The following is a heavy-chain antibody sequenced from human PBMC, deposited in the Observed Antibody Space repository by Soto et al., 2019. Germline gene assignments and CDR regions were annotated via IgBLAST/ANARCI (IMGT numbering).Heavy chain of an antibody. CDR1: GYTFTTYA. J-gene: IGHJ6*02. CDR3: GRSVVGATGEILYNAMDV. D-gene: IGHD1-26*01. V-gene: IGHV1-3*01. Sequence: QVQLVQSGAEVKKPGASVKVSCKASGYTFTTYALHWVRQAPGQRPEWMGWINPASGHTKYSKRFQHRVTITRGTSASTGYMELSSLRSEDTAVYYCGRSVVGATGEILYNAMDVWGQGTTVTVSS. CDR2: INPASGHT.